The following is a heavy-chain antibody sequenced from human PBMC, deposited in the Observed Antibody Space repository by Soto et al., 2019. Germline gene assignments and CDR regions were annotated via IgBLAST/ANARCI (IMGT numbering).Heavy chain of an antibody. V-gene: IGHV3-49*04. CDR2: IRSKASGGTA. J-gene: IGHJ3*01. Sequence: GGSLRLPCTGAGFTFGDYAMSCVRQAPGKGLEWVGFIRSKASGGTAEYAASVKGRFTFTRDDSKRIAYLQMNSLKTEDTAIYYCTRDQPITPWGQGTMVTVSS. CDR3: TRDQPITP. CDR1: GFTFGDYA. D-gene: IGHD3-10*01.